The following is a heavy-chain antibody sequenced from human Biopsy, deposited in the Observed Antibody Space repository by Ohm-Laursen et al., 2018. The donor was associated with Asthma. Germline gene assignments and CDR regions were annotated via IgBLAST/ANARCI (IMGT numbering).Heavy chain of an antibody. CDR3: ASDFPKDYVRYNFQF. J-gene: IGHJ4*02. D-gene: IGHD4-17*01. Sequence: GASVKVSCKISGYSITDFSMPWVRQAPGPGLEWMGGHDHEEGGTVNAWRFEGRVTMTEDTSTDTAHMELSSLSSDDTAVYYCASDFPKDYVRYNFQFWGQGTLVTVSS. CDR2: HDHEEGGT. CDR1: GYSITDFS. V-gene: IGHV1-24*01.